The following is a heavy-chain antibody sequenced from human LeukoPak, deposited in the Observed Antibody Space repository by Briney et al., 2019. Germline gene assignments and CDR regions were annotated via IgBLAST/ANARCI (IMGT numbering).Heavy chain of an antibody. CDR1: GFTVSSNY. D-gene: IGHD3-22*01. V-gene: IGHV3-30-3*01. CDR3: ARDGGAPITMIVVVYYFDY. CDR2: ISYDGSNK. Sequence: PGGSLRLSCAASGFTVSSNYMSWVRQAPGKGLEWVAVISYDGSNKYYADSVKGRFTISRDNSKNTLYLQMNSLRAEDTAVYYCARDGGAPITMIVVVYYFDYWGQGTLVTVSS. J-gene: IGHJ4*02.